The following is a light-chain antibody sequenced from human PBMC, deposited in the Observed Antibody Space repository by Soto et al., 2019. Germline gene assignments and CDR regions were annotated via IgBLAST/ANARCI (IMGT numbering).Light chain of an antibody. CDR2: DAS. CDR1: QSVSSN. CDR3: QQYNNWPPNT. V-gene: IGKV3-15*01. Sequence: EIVMTQSPATLSVSPGERATLSCRASQSVSSNLAWYQQKPGQAPRLLIYDASTRATGIPARFSGSGSGTDFTLTISSLQSEDFAIYYCQQYNNWPPNTFGQGTKLEIK. J-gene: IGKJ2*01.